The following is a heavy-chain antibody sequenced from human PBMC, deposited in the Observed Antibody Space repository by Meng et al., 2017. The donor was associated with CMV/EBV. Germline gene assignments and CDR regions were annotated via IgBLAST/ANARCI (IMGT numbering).Heavy chain of an antibody. CDR1: GFTFSSYA. V-gene: IGHV3-23*01. J-gene: IGHJ4*02. CDR3: AKGGIQLWAQFDY. CDR2: ISGSGGST. Sequence: GGSLRLSCAASGFTFSSYAMSWVRQAPGKGLEWVSAISGSGGSTYYADSVKGRFSISRDNSKNTLYLQMNSLRAEDTAVYYCAKGGIQLWAQFDYWGQGTLVTVSS. D-gene: IGHD5-18*01.